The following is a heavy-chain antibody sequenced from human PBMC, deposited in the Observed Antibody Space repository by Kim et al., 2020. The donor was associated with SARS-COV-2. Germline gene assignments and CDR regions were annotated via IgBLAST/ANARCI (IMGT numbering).Heavy chain of an antibody. V-gene: IGHV3-21*06. CDR3: VKDRPSADGSFDD. D-gene: IGHD6-6*01. Sequence: GGSLRLSCEASGFNFNSYSMNWVRQAPGKGLQWVSSIDSTGNYINYADSVKGRFTISRDNARNSLFLQMNGLRAEDTAMYFCVKDRPSADGSFDDWGQGTLVTVHS. CDR1: GFNFNSYS. CDR2: IDSTGNYI. J-gene: IGHJ4*02.